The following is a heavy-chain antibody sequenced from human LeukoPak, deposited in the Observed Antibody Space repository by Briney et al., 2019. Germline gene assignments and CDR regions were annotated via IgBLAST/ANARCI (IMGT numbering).Heavy chain of an antibody. CDR3: ARAGGYSYGSPRYYYYYYMDV. Sequence: SVKVSCKASGGTFSSYAISRVRQAPGQGLEWMGGIIPIFGTANYAQKFQGRVTITTDESTSTAYMELSSLRSEDTAVYYCARAGGYSYGSPRYYYYYYMDVWGKGTTVTVSS. D-gene: IGHD5-18*01. CDR1: GGTFSSYA. V-gene: IGHV1-69*05. CDR2: IIPIFGTA. J-gene: IGHJ6*03.